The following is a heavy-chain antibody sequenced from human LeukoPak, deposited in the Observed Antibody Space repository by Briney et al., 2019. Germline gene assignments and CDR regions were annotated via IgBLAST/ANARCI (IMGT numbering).Heavy chain of an antibody. CDR2: INPSGGST. D-gene: IGHD6-13*01. CDR1: GYTFTSYY. V-gene: IGHV1-46*01. CDR3: AKSPPVDSSSWYYYYYYYMDV. Sequence: GASVKVSCKASGYTFTSYYMHWVRQAPGQGLEWMGIINPSGGSTSYAQKFQGRVTMTRDMSTSTVYMELSSLRSEDTAVYYCAKSPPVDSSSWYYYYYYYMDVWGKGTTVTISS. J-gene: IGHJ6*03.